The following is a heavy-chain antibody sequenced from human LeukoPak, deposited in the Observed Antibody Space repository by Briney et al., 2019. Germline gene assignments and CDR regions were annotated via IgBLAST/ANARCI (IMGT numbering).Heavy chain of an antibody. CDR1: GGTFSNYA. D-gene: IGHD6-13*01. J-gene: IGHJ4*02. CDR2: IIPIFGIA. Sequence: SAKVSCKASGGTFSNYAISWVRQAPGQGLEWMGGIIPIFGIANYAQKFQGRVTITADESTSTAYMELSSLRSEDSAVYYCARVAPTSSSWYIFDYWGQGTLVTVSS. V-gene: IGHV1-69*01. CDR3: ARVAPTSSSWYIFDY.